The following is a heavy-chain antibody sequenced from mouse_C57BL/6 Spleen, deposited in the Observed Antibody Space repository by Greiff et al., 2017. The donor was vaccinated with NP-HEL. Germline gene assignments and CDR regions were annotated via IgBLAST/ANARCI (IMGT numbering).Heavy chain of an antibody. Sequence: EVKLQESGPELVKPGASVKMSCKASGYTFTDYNMHWVKQSHGKSLEWIGYINPNNGGTSYNQKFKGKATLTVNKSSSTAYMELRSLTSEDSAVYYCANYYGSSYYAMDYWGQGTSVTVSS. CDR3: ANYYGSSYYAMDY. D-gene: IGHD1-1*01. V-gene: IGHV1-22*01. CDR2: INPNNGGT. CDR1: GYTFTDYN. J-gene: IGHJ4*01.